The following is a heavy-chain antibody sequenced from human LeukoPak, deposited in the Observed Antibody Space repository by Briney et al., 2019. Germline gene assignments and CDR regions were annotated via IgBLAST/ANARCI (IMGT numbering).Heavy chain of an antibody. D-gene: IGHD3-3*01. CDR2: IYTSGST. V-gene: IGHV4-4*07. CDR3: ARDLTPLLRFLEWGSVGDAFDI. J-gene: IGHJ3*02. CDR1: GGSFSSYY. Sequence: SETLSLTCAVYGGSFSSYYWSWIRQPAGKGLEWIGRIYTSGSTNYNPSLKSRVTISVDTSKNQFSLKLSSVTAADTAVYYCARDLTPLLRFLEWGSVGDAFDIWGQGTMVTVSS.